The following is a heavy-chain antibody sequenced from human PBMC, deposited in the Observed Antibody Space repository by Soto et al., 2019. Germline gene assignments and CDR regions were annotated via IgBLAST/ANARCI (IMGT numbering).Heavy chain of an antibody. CDR2: IIRIFGTP. CDR1: GGTFSSYA. J-gene: IGHJ6*02. CDR3: ARQGSNEYYYYGMDV. D-gene: IGHD3-10*01. V-gene: IGHV1-69*12. Sequence: QVQLVQSGAEVKKPGSSVKFSCKASGGTFSSYAINWVRQAPGQGLEWMGGIIRIFGTPDYAQRFQGRVTITADESTSTAYMELISLRSEDTAVYYCARQGSNEYYYYGMDVWGQGTTVTVSS.